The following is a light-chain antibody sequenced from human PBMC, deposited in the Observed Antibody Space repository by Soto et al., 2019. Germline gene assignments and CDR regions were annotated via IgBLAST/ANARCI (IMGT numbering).Light chain of an antibody. CDR3: QQYGSSPKT. CDR1: QXXXSSY. Sequence: XAXLSCRASQXXXSSYLAWYQQKPGQAPRLLIYGASSRATGIPDXFXXXXXXXXXXXTISRLEPEDFAVYYCQQYGSSPKTFGQGTKVEXK. V-gene: IGKV3-20*01. CDR2: GAS. J-gene: IGKJ1*01.